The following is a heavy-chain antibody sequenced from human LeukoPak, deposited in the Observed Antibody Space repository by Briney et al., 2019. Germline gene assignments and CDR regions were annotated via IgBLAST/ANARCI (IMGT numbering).Heavy chain of an antibody. J-gene: IGHJ4*02. Sequence: GGSLRLSCAASGFTFSSCAMTWVRQVPGKGLEWVSRISDGDSGAYYADSVKGRFTISRDNAKNTLYLQMNSLRAEDTAVYYCARGQARGYCSGGSCYSVGPLDYWGQGTLVTVSS. CDR2: ISDGDSGA. CDR1: GFTFSSCA. D-gene: IGHD2-15*01. V-gene: IGHV3-23*01. CDR3: ARGQARGYCSGGSCYSVGPLDY.